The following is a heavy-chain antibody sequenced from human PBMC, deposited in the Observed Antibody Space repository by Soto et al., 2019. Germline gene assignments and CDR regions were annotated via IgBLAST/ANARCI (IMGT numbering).Heavy chain of an antibody. CDR1: GSTFSSYA. Sequence: GGSLRISCAASGSTFSSYAMSWVRQAPGKGLEWVSAISGSGGSTYYADSVKGRFTISRDNSKITLYLQMNSLRAEDTSVYYCAKRFGVVIPNWFDPWGQGTLVTVSS. V-gene: IGHV3-23*01. CDR3: AKRFGVVIPNWFDP. J-gene: IGHJ5*02. CDR2: ISGSGGST. D-gene: IGHD3-3*01.